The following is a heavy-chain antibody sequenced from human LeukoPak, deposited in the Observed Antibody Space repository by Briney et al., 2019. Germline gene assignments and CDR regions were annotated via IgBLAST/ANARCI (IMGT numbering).Heavy chain of an antibody. Sequence: PSETLSFTCTVSGGSISSYYWSWIRQPPGKGLEWIGYIYYSGSTNYNPSLKSRVTISVDTSKNQFPLKLSSVTAADTAVYYCARRHSSSWYFDYWGQGTLVSVSS. CDR1: GGSISSYY. D-gene: IGHD6-13*01. J-gene: IGHJ4*02. CDR3: ARRHSSSWYFDY. CDR2: IYYSGST. V-gene: IGHV4-59*08.